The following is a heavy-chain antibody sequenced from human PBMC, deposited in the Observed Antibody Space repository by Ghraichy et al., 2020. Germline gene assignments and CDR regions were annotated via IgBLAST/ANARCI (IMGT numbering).Heavy chain of an antibody. CDR3: ARRSGISGGQGRWFDP. CDR1: GYSFASYY. Sequence: GESLNISCEGSGYSFASYYIAWVRQKPGKGLEWMGIIYAGDSDTRYSPSFQGQITISADMSISTAYLQWDSLKASDTAIYYCARRSGISGGQGRWFDPWGQGTVVTVSS. V-gene: IGHV5-51*01. J-gene: IGHJ5*02. CDR2: IYAGDSDT. D-gene: IGHD6-19*01.